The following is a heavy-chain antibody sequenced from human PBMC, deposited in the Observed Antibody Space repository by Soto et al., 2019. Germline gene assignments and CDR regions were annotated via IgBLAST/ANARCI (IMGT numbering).Heavy chain of an antibody. CDR1: GGSFSGYY. D-gene: IGHD4-17*01. Sequence: SEALSLTCAVYGGSFSGYYWSWIRQPPGKGLEWIGEINHSGSTNYNPSLKSRVTISVDTSKNQFSLKLSSVTAADTAVYYCGRPGSTVTTPNYFDYWGQGTLVTVSS. J-gene: IGHJ4*02. V-gene: IGHV4-34*01. CDR2: INHSGST. CDR3: GRPGSTVTTPNYFDY.